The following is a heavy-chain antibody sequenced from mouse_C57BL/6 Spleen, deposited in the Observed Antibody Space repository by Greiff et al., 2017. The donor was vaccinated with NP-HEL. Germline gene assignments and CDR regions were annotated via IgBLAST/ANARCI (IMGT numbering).Heavy chain of an antibody. J-gene: IGHJ4*01. V-gene: IGHV6-3*01. CDR2: IRLKSDNYAT. D-gene: IGHD2-10*02. CDR3: TGGYDYYAMDY. CDR1: GFTFSNYW. Sequence: EVKLMESGGGLVQPGGSMKLSCVASGFTFSNYWMNWVRQSPEKGLEWVAQIRLKSDNYATHYAESVKGRFTISRDDSKSSVYLQMNNLRAEDTGIYYCTGGYDYYAMDYWGQGTSVTVSS.